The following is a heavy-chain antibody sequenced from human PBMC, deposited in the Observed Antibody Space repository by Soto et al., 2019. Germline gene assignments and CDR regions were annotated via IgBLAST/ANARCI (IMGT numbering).Heavy chain of an antibody. CDR1: GGSISSYY. CDR3: ARHFSGPGYCSGGSCPRRMNWFDP. V-gene: IGHV4-59*08. Sequence: PSETLSLTCTVSGGSISSYYWSWIRQPPGKGLEWIGYIHYSGSTNYNPSLKSRVTISVDTSKNQFSLKLSSVTAADTAVYYCARHFSGPGYCSGGSCPRRMNWFDPWGQGTLVTVSS. D-gene: IGHD2-15*01. CDR2: IHYSGST. J-gene: IGHJ5*02.